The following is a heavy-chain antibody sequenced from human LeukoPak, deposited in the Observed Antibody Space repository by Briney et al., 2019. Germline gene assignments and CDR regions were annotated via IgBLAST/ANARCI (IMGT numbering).Heavy chain of an antibody. D-gene: IGHD5-18*01. CDR1: GFTVSSKY. V-gene: IGHV3-53*01. CDR3: ARDRGFGDGYNFDY. CDR2: IYSDGST. Sequence: GGSLRLSCAASGFTVSSKYMSWVRQAPGKGLEWVSVIYSDGSTHYADSVKGRFTISRDNSKNTLYLQMNSLRAEDTAVYYCARDRGFGDGYNFDYWGQGTLVTVSS. J-gene: IGHJ4*02.